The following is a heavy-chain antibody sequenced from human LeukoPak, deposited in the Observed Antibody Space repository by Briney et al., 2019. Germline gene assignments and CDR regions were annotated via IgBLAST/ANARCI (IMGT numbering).Heavy chain of an antibody. Sequence: GGSLRLSCAASGFTFSSYGMHWVRQAPGKGLEWVAVIRYDGSNKYYADSVKGRFTISRDNSKNTLYLQMNSLRAEDTAVYYCARAIAVAEFDYWGQGTLVTVSS. J-gene: IGHJ4*02. CDR2: IRYDGSNK. D-gene: IGHD6-19*01. V-gene: IGHV3-33*01. CDR3: ARAIAVAEFDY. CDR1: GFTFSSYG.